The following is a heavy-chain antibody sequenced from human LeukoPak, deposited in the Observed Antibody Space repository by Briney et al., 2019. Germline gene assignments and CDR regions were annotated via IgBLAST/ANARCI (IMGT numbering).Heavy chain of an antibody. CDR3: ARGWSYYDCSGYYYVTARFDY. J-gene: IGHJ4*02. D-gene: IGHD3-22*01. Sequence: SETLSLTCAVYGGSFSGYYWSWIRQPPGXGLEWIGEINHSGSTNYNPSLKSRVTISVDTSKNQFSLKLSSVTAADTAVYYCARGWSYYDCSGYYYVTARFDYWGQGTLVTVSS. CDR2: INHSGST. V-gene: IGHV4-34*01. CDR1: GGSFSGYY.